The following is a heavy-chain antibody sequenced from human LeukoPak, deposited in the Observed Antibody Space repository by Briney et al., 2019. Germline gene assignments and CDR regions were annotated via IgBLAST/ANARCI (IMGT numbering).Heavy chain of an antibody. V-gene: IGHV4-39*01. CDR1: GGSISSSRNY. CDR3: ARHEGTSLPRPHLYH. J-gene: IGHJ1*01. Sequence: SETLSLTCTVSGGSISSSRNYWGWIRQPPGKGLEWIGSISYSGNSYYTPSLKSRVTISVDTSKNQFSLKLSSVTAADTAVYYCARHEGTSLPRPHLYHWGQGTLVTVSP. D-gene: IGHD2-8*01. CDR2: ISYSGNS.